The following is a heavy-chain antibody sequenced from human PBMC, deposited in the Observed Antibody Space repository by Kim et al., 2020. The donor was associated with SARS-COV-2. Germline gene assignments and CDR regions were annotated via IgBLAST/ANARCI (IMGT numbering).Heavy chain of an antibody. CDR3: ARDSYYDSSGKDAFDI. V-gene: IGHV3-48*03. D-gene: IGHD3-22*01. J-gene: IGHJ3*02. CDR1: GFTFSSYE. Sequence: GGSLILSCAASGFTFSSYEMNWVRQAPGKGLEWVSYISSSGSTIYYADSVKGRFTISRDNAKNSLYLQMNSLRAEDTAVYYCARDSYYDSSGKDAFDIWGQGTMVTVSS. CDR2: ISSSGSTI.